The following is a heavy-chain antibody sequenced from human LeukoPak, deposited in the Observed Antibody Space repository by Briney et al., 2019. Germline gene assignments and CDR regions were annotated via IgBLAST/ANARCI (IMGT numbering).Heavy chain of an antibody. CDR2: IKQDGSKK. CDR1: RFPFSSYW. J-gene: IGHJ4*02. CDR3: TRVGYIDEGIDY. V-gene: IGHV3-7*04. D-gene: IGHD5-24*01. Sequence: QSGGSLRLSCVASRFPFSSYWMTWVRQAPGKGLEWVANIKQDGSKKSYVDSVKGRFTISRDNAKNSLYLQMNSLRAEDTAIYYCTRVGYIDEGIDYWGQGTLVTVSS.